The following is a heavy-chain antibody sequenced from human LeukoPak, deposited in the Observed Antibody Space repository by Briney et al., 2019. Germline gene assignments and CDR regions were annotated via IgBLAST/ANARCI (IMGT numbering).Heavy chain of an antibody. CDR1: GVSISSYY. Sequence: SETLSLTCTVSGVSISSYYWSWMRQPPGKGLEWIGYIYYSGSTNYNPSLKSRVTISVDTSKNQSSLKLSSVTAADTAVYYCATNFRPRKDYYYYGMDVWGQGTTVTVSS. D-gene: IGHD4/OR15-4a*01. CDR2: IYYSGST. CDR3: ATNFRPRKDYYYYGMDV. J-gene: IGHJ6*02. V-gene: IGHV4-59*01.